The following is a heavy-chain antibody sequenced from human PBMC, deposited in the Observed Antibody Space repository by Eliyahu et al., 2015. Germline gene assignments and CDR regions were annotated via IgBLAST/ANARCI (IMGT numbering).Heavy chain of an antibody. D-gene: IGHD2-2*01. CDR1: GTXFPTYH. V-gene: IGHV3-21*01. Sequence: EVQMVESGGGLVKPGGSLRLSCVVSGTXFPTYHMTWVRQAPGKGLEWVSSISSDTTNINYVDSVRGRFTISRDNTKNSLYMEMNSLRAEDTAVYFCAAYCSTSSCYGSDYWGQGTLVTVSS. CDR3: AAYCSTSSCYGSDY. CDR2: ISSDTTNI. J-gene: IGHJ4*02.